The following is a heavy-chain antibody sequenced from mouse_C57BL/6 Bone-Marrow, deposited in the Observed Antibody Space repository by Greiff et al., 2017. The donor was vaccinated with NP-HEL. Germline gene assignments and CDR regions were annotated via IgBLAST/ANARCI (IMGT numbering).Heavy chain of an antibody. D-gene: IGHD4-1*01. CDR2: IYPGSGST. CDR3: ARPLGWYFDV. V-gene: IGHV1-55*01. J-gene: IGHJ1*03. Sequence: VQLQQSGAELVKPGASVKMSCKASGYTFTSYWITWVKQRPGQGLEWIGDIYPGSGSTNYNEKFKSKATLTVDTSSSTAYMQLSSLTSEDSAVYYCARPLGWYFDVWGTGTTVTVSS. CDR1: GYTFTSYW.